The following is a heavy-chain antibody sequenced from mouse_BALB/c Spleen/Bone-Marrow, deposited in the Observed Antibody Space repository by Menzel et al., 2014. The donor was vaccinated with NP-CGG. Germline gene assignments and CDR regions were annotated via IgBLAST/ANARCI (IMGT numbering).Heavy chain of an antibody. J-gene: IGHJ2*01. D-gene: IGHD1-1*01. CDR1: GYAFTNYL. CDR2: INPGSGGT. V-gene: IGHV1-54*01. Sequence: QVQLKEPGAELVRPGTSVKVSCKASGYAFTNYLIEWVKQRPGQGLEWIGVINPGSGGTNYNEKFKGKATLTADKSSSTAYMQFSSLTSDDSAVYFCARSYYGSAYFDYWGQGTTLTVSS. CDR3: ARSYYGSAYFDY.